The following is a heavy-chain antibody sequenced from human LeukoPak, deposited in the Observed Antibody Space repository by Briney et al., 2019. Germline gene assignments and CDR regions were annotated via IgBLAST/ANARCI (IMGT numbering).Heavy chain of an antibody. CDR1: GYSFINYW. Sequence: GESLKISCTGSGYSFINYWIGWVRQMPGKGLEWMAIIYPGDSDTKYSPSFQGQVTISADKSITTAFLQWSSLKASDTAMYYCAILSSGWYYFDYWGQGTLVTVSS. CDR3: AILSSGWYYFDY. J-gene: IGHJ4*02. D-gene: IGHD6-19*01. V-gene: IGHV5-51*01. CDR2: IYPGDSDT.